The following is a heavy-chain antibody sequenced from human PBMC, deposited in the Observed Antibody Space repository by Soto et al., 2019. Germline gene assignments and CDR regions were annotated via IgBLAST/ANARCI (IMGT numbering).Heavy chain of an antibody. CDR3: ATYGGDSGGFEYFKH. CDR1: GLTFSNYG. D-gene: IGHD2-21*02. J-gene: IGHJ1*01. Sequence: EVQLLESGGGLVQPGGSLRLSCAASGLTFSNYGMTWVRQAPGKGLEWVSAISGSGDTYNVDSLKGRFSISRDNSKSTLFLQMNSLRAEDTAVYYCATYGGDSGGFEYFKHWGQGTLGTVSS. CDR2: ISGSGDT. V-gene: IGHV3-23*01.